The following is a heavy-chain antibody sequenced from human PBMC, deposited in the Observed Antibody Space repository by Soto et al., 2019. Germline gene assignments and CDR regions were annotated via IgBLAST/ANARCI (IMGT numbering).Heavy chain of an antibody. D-gene: IGHD3-10*01. V-gene: IGHV3-30*18. CDR2: ISNDGSNE. CDR1: GFTFRWFG. CDR3: AKGEVRGIIPSYFDY. Sequence: GGSLRLSCAGSGFTFRWFGMNWVRQAPGKGLEWVARISNDGSNEYHVDSVKGRFTISRDNSKNTLYLQMDSLRAEDTAVYYCAKGEVRGIIPSYFDYWGLGTLVTVSS. J-gene: IGHJ4*02.